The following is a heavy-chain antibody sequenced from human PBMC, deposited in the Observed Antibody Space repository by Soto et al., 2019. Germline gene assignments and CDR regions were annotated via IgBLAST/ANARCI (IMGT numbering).Heavy chain of an antibody. CDR1: GFTFSSYA. J-gene: IGHJ4*02. CDR2: ISGSGGST. Sequence: EVQLLESGGGLVQPGGSLRLSCAASGFTFSSYAMSWVRQAPGKGLEWVSAISGSGGSTYYADSVKGRFTISRDNSKNTLYLQMNSLRPEDTAVYYCAKGPEYSSSSPRDYGGQGTLVTVSS. V-gene: IGHV3-23*01. D-gene: IGHD6-6*01. CDR3: AKGPEYSSSSPRDY.